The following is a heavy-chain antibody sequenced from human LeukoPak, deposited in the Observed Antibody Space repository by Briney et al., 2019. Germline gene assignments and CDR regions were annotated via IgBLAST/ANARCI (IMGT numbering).Heavy chain of an antibody. D-gene: IGHD3-16*01. CDR3: ARTTMNRGGLDP. J-gene: IGHJ5*02. CDR1: GYRFVSYW. CDR2: IYPGDSET. Sequence: GESLKISCQGSGYRFVSYWIAWVRQKPGKGLEWMGIIYPGDSETRYSPSFQGQVNFSVDKSTSTAYLHWSSTNVSDTAIYYCARTTMNRGGLDPWGQGTLVTVSS. V-gene: IGHV5-51*01.